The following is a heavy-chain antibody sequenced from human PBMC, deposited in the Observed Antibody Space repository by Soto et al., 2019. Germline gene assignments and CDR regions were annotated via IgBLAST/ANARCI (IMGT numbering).Heavy chain of an antibody. V-gene: IGHV4-61*03. J-gene: IGHJ6*02. CDR2: SYSSGSA. Sequence: SETLSLTCTVSGDSVSSGGYYLSWIRQPPGKGLEWIGYSYSSGSANYNPSLKSRVTISRDTSKNHISLKVASVTDAATAGYYCARGFSRVCMDAWGQGTTVTVSS. D-gene: IGHD3-3*02. CDR3: ARGFSRVCMDA. CDR1: GDSVSSGGYY.